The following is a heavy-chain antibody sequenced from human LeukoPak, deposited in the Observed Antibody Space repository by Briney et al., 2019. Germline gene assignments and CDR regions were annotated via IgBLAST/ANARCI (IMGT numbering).Heavy chain of an antibody. D-gene: IGHD5-24*01. CDR1: GFTFSGSS. CDR2: IRSKTNTYAT. Sequence: PGGSLKLSCAASGFTFSGSSIHWVRQASGQGLEWVGRIRSKTNTYATAYAAWVKGRFTISRDDSKNTAYLQMNGLKTEDTAVYYCSGLRDGYRVSFDYWGQGTLVTVSS. CDR3: SGLRDGYRVSFDY. V-gene: IGHV3-73*01. J-gene: IGHJ4*02.